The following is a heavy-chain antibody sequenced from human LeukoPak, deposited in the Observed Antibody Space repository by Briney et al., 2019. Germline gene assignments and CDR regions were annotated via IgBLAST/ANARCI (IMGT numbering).Heavy chain of an antibody. CDR3: ATVPDIVATRGGMDV. CDR2: FDPEDGET. CDR1: GYTLTELS. Sequence: ASVKVSCKVSGYTLTELSMHWVRQAPGKGLEWMGGFDPEDGETIYAQKFQGRVTMTEDTSTDTAYMELSSLRSEDTAVYYCATVPDIVATRGGMDVWGKGTTVTVSS. J-gene: IGHJ6*03. D-gene: IGHD5-12*01. V-gene: IGHV1-24*01.